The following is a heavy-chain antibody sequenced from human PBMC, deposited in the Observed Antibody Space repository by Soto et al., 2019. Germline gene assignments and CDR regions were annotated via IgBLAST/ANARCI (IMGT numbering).Heavy chain of an antibody. CDR1: GLTFSIYS. Sequence: GGSLRLSCATSGLTFSIYSMNWVRQAPGKGLEWVSYISSSSSTIYYADSVKGRFTISRDNAKNSLYLQMNSLRAEDTAVYYCAGEGDILTGYYNWFDPWGQGTLVTVSS. CDR3: AGEGDILTGYYNWFDP. V-gene: IGHV3-48*01. J-gene: IGHJ5*02. D-gene: IGHD3-9*01. CDR2: ISSSSSTI.